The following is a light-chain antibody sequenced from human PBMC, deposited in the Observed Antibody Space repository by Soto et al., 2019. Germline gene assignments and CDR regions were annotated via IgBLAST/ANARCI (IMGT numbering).Light chain of an antibody. V-gene: IGKV1-33*01. J-gene: IGKJ4*01. CDR1: QGISNY. CDR3: QQYDNRLLT. Sequence: DIQMTQSPASLSASVGDRVTITCQASQGISNYLNWYQQKPGKAPKLLIYDASNFETGVPSRFSGSGSGTNFTLTISSLQPEDMATYYCQQYDNRLLTFGGGTKGEIK. CDR2: DAS.